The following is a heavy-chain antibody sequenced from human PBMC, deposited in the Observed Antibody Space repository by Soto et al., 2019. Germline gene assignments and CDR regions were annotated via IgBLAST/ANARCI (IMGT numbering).Heavy chain of an antibody. V-gene: IGHV3-74*01. CDR2: INSDGSST. CDR3: ARDEGYGYGVDY. CDR1: GFTFSSHW. Sequence: GGSLRLSCAASGFTFSSHWMHWVRQAPGKGLVWVSRINSDGSSTTYADSVKGRFTFSRDNAKNTLYLQMNSLRAEDTAIYYCARDEGYGYGVDYWGQGTLVTASS. D-gene: IGHD5-18*01. J-gene: IGHJ4*02.